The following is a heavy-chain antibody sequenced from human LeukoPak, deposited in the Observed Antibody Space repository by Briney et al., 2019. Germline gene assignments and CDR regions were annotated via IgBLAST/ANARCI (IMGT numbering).Heavy chain of an antibody. CDR3: ARDYYYDSSGYLDAFDI. Sequence: GGSLRLSCAASGFTFSSYSMNWVRQAPGRGLEWVSSISSTSNYIYYADSMKGRFTVSRDNAKNSLYLQMNSLRAEDTAAYYCARDYYYDSSGYLDAFDIWGQGTMVTVSS. V-gene: IGHV3-21*04. D-gene: IGHD3-22*01. J-gene: IGHJ3*02. CDR2: ISSTSNYI. CDR1: GFTFSSYS.